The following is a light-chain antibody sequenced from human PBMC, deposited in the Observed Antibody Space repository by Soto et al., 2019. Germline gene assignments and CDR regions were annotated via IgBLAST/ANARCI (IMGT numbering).Light chain of an antibody. J-gene: IGKJ1*01. CDR2: MGF. V-gene: IGKV2-28*01. CDR3: MQALQTPRT. CDR1: QSLLHKNGNNY. Sequence: DIVMTQSPLSLPVTPGEAASISCRSSQSLLHKNGNNYFNWYLQKLGQSPQLLIYMGFKRASGVPDRFSGSGSGTAFTLKITRVEAEEAGVYYCMQALQTPRTFGQGTKVEIK.